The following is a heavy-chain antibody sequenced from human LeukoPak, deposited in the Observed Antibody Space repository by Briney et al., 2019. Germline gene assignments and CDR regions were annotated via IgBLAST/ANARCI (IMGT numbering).Heavy chain of an antibody. CDR1: GFTFSDYY. CDR2: IYSGGTT. Sequence: SGGSLRLSCAASGFTFSDYYMSWIRQAPGKRLEWVSVIYSGGTTYYADSVKGRFTISRDSSKNTLYVQMNSLRADDTAVYYCARVLGIYAFDVWGQGTMVTVSS. J-gene: IGHJ3*01. CDR3: ARVLGIYAFDV. D-gene: IGHD7-27*01. V-gene: IGHV3-66*02.